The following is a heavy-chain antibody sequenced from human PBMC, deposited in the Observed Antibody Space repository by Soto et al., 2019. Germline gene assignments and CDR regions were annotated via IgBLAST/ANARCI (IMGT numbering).Heavy chain of an antibody. CDR1: GFTFSRSF. D-gene: IGHD2-15*01. J-gene: IGHJ4*02. V-gene: IGHV3-74*01. CDR3: ARADAVTASDY. CDR2: ISPDGSST. Sequence: GGSLRLSCAASGFTFSRSFMDWVRQAPGKGLVWVSRISPDGSSTSYADSVKGRFTISRDNAKNTLYLQMNSLRAEETAVYYCARADAVTASDYWGQGTLVTVSS.